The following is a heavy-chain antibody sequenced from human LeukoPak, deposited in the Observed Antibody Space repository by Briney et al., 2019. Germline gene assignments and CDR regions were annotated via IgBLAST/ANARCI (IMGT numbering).Heavy chain of an antibody. CDR3: ARTDYYDSSGLFDY. CDR2: IKQDGSEK. V-gene: IGHV3-7*03. CDR1: GFTFSTYW. J-gene: IGHJ4*02. Sequence: GGSLRLSCAASGFTFSTYWMSWVRQAPGKGLEWVANIKQDGSEKYYVDSVKGRFTISKDNAKNSLYLQMNSLRAEDTALYYCARTDYYDSSGLFDYWGQGTLVTVSS. D-gene: IGHD3-22*01.